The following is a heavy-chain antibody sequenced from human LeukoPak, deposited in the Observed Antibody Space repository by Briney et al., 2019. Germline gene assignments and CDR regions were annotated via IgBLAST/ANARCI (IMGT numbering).Heavy chain of an antibody. CDR2: IYSGGSGGST. CDR1: GLTVTSNY. V-gene: IGHV3-66*01. D-gene: IGHD1-26*01. CDR3: TRVRSPNWFDP. J-gene: IGHJ5*02. Sequence: GGSLRLPCAASGLTVTSNYITWVRQAPGKGLQWVSVIYSGGSGGSTYYADSVKGRFTISRDNSKNTLYLQMNSLRVEDTAVYYFTRVRSPNWFDPWGQGTLVTVSS.